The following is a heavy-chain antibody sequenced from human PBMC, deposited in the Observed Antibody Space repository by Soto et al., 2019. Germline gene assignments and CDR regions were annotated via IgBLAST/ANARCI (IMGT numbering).Heavy chain of an antibody. V-gene: IGHV1-46*01. CDR2: INPIGGST. J-gene: IGHJ5*02. Sequence: GASVKVSCKASGYDFTSHYMHWVRQAPGQGLEWMGIINPIGGSTNYAQKFQDRVTMTRDTSTSTVYMELSSLRSEDTAVYYCARGFYDFGVPWGQGTLVTVSS. CDR1: GYDFTSHY. D-gene: IGHD3-3*01. CDR3: ARGFYDFGVP.